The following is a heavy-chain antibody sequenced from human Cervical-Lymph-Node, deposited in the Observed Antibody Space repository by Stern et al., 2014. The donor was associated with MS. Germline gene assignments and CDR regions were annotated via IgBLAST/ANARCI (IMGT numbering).Heavy chain of an antibody. D-gene: IGHD4-17*01. CDR3: ANPLPYAN. V-gene: IGHV1-46*03. J-gene: IGHJ1*01. CDR1: GDTFASYP. CDR2: VNPTDGRT. Sequence: VQLVESGSEVKKPGASVKVSCKASGDTFASYPIHWLRPAPGPGFVWMGIVNPTDGRTTYAQTFKGRVTLTRDTSTRTVYMELSSLRTEDTAMYFCANPLPYANWGQGTRVTVSS.